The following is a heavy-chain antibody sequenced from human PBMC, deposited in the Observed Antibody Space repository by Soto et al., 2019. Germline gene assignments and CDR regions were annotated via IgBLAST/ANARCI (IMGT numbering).Heavy chain of an antibody. D-gene: IGHD3-22*01. CDR1: GGLFSSYP. V-gene: IGHV1-69*01. CDR2: IILVFQTA. CDR3: ARGGSGYTWFNEF. Sequence: QEQLVQSGAEVKKPGSSVKVSCTASGGLFSSYPISWVRQVPGQGLEWMVGIILVFQTAYNTQRSQARVTIPADESTSTAYMELSSLGSEDTAIYYFARGGSGYTWFNEFWGQGTLVTVSS. J-gene: IGHJ4*02.